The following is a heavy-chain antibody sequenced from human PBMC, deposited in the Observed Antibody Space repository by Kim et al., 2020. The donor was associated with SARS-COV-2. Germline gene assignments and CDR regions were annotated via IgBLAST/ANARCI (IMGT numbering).Heavy chain of an antibody. V-gene: IGHV1-8*01. CDR1: GYTFTSYD. CDR3: ARGAGYCSGGSCYSRLIGFDY. D-gene: IGHD2-15*01. CDR2: MNPNSGNT. Sequence: ASVKVSCKASGYTFTSYDINWVRQATGQGLEWMGWMNPNSGNTGYAQKFQGRVTMTRNTSISTAYMELSSLRSEDTAVYYCARGAGYCSGGSCYSRLIGFDYWGQGTLVTVSS. J-gene: IGHJ4*02.